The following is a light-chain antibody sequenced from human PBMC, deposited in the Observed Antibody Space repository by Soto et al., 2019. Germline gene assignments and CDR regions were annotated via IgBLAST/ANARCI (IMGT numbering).Light chain of an antibody. Sequence: SYELTQPPSVSVSPGQTASITCSGDKLGDKYACWYQQKPGQSPVLVIYQDSKRPSGIPERFSGSNSANTATLTISRTQAMDEADYYCQAWDSSTGVFGTGTKLTVL. V-gene: IGLV3-1*01. CDR2: QDS. J-gene: IGLJ1*01. CDR3: QAWDSSTGV. CDR1: KLGDKY.